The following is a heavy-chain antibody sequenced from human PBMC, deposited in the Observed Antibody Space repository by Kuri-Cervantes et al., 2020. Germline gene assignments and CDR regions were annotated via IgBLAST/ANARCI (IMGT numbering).Heavy chain of an antibody. CDR3: ARGPSTWFDP. J-gene: IGHJ5*02. V-gene: IGHV3-7*03. Sequence: GGSLRLSCAASGFTFSNYWMSWVRQVPGKGLQWVANINQEGTEKYYVDSVKGPITISRDNAKNSLYLQMNSLRDEDTAVYYCARGPSTWFDPWGQGTLVTVSS. CDR1: GFTFSNYW. CDR2: INQEGTEK.